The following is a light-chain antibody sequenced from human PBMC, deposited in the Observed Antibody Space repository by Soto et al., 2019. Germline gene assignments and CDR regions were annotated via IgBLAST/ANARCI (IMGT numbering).Light chain of an antibody. CDR1: QSISSW. CDR3: QQYTNYPWT. J-gene: IGKJ1*01. Sequence: DIQMTQSPPTLSASVGDRVTITCRASQSISSWLAWYQQRPGKAPNLLIYDVSSLESGDASRFSGSGSGTECIFTSSSLEPDDLATYYGQQYTNYPWTFGQGTKVEIK. V-gene: IGKV1-5*01. CDR2: DVS.